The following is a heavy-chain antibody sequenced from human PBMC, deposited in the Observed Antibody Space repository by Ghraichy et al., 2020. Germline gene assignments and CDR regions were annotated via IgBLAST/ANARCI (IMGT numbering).Heavy chain of an antibody. CDR3: ARNDFWSGYHDY. V-gene: IGHV4-34*01. J-gene: IGHJ4*02. D-gene: IGHD3-3*01. Sequence: SETLSLTCAVYGGSFSGYYWSWIRQPPGKGLEWIGEINHSGSTNYNPSLKSRVTISVDTSKNQFSLKLSSVTAADTAVYYCARNDFWSGYHDYWGQGTLVTVSS. CDR2: INHSGST. CDR1: GGSFSGYY.